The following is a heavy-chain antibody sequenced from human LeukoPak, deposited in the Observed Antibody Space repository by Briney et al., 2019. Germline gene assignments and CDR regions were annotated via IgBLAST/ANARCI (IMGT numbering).Heavy chain of an antibody. CDR2: IKSKTDGGTS. D-gene: IGHD2-2*03. Sequence: PGGSLRLSCAASGFTFSNAWMSWVRQAPGKGLEWVGRIKSKTDGGTSDYAAPVKGRFTISRDDSENTLYLQMNSLKTEDTAVYYCTTDLDIVVVPAAIGSGYWGQGTLVTVSS. CDR1: GFTFSNAW. V-gene: IGHV3-15*01. J-gene: IGHJ4*02. CDR3: TTDLDIVVVPAAIGSGY.